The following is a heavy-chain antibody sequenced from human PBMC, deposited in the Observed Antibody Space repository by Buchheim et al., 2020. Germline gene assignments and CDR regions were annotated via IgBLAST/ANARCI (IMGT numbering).Heavy chain of an antibody. Sequence: EVQLVESGGGLVQPGGSLRLSCAASGFTFSSSWMHWVRQAPGKGLVWVSHINSDGSTTSYADSVKGRFIISRDNAKNTVYLQMNSLRVEDTAVYYCAKDWACGMDVWGQGTT. D-gene: IGHD3-16*01. J-gene: IGHJ6*02. CDR3: AKDWACGMDV. V-gene: IGHV3-74*01. CDR2: INSDGSTT. CDR1: GFTFSSSW.